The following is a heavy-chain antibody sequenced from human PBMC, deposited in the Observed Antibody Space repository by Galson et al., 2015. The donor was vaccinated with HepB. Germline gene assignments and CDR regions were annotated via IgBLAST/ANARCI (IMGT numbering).Heavy chain of an antibody. Sequence: SLRLSCAASGFTFSSYAMHWVRQAPGKGLEWVAVISYDGSNKYYADSVKGRFTISRDNSKNTLYLQMNSLRAEDTAVYYCARGHCSGGSCLLKPFDYWGQGTLVTVSS. V-gene: IGHV3-30-3*01. CDR3: ARGHCSGGSCLLKPFDY. D-gene: IGHD2-15*01. J-gene: IGHJ4*02. CDR2: ISYDGSNK. CDR1: GFTFSSYA.